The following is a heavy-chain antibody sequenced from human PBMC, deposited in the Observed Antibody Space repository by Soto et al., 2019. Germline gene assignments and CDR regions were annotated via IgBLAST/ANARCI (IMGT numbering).Heavy chain of an antibody. V-gene: IGHV1-69*13. CDR2: IIPIFGTA. J-gene: IGHJ4*02. CDR1: GGTFSSYA. Sequence: SVKVSCKASGGTFSSYAISWVRQAPGQGLEWMGGIIPIFGTANYAQKFQGRVTITADESTSTAYMELSSLRSEDTAVYYCARRSTIFGVVTPIGYFDYWGQGTLVTVSS. D-gene: IGHD3-3*01. CDR3: ARRSTIFGVVTPIGYFDY.